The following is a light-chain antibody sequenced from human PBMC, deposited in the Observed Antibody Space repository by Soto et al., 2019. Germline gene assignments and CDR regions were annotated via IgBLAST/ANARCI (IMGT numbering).Light chain of an antibody. CDR3: QQYNNWPPGT. V-gene: IGKV3-15*01. CDR1: QSVSSN. Sequence: EIVMTQSPATLSVSPGERATLSCRASQSVSSNLAWYQQKPGQAPRLLIYGASTRATGAPARFSGSGSGTDFTLTISSLPSEDFAVYYCQQYNNWPPGTFGQGTKVEIK. CDR2: GAS. J-gene: IGKJ1*01.